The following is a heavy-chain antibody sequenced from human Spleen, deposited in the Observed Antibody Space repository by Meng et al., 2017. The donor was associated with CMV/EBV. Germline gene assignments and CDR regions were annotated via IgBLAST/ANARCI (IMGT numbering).Heavy chain of an antibody. CDR2: IATHSGDT. V-gene: IGHV1-18*01. J-gene: IGHJ5*02. CDR1: GYTFTSYR. CDR3: ARVRGYSYGQNWFDP. Sequence: SGYTFTSYRISWVRQAPGQGLEWLGWIATHSGDTNYVQKIQGRVTMTIDTYTTTADMELRILRSDDTAVYYCARVRGYSYGQNWFDPWGQGTLVTVSS. D-gene: IGHD5-18*01.